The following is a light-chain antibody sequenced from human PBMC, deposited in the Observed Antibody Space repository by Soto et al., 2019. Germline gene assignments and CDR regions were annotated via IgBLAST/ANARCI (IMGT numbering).Light chain of an antibody. V-gene: IGLV2-14*03. J-gene: IGLJ1*01. Sequence: QSVLTQPASVSGSPGQSITISCPGNSSDVCGYNYVSWYQHHPGKAPKLMIYDVSNRPSGVSNRFSGSKSGNTASLTISGLQPEDEADYYCSSYTTRNTRKIVFGTGTKVTVL. CDR1: SSDVCGYNY. CDR2: DVS. CDR3: SSYTTRNTRKIV.